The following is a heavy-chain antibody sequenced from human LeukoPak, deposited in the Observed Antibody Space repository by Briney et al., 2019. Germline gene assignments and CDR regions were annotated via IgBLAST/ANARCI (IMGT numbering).Heavy chain of an antibody. CDR3: ARRVGVVPAARFGGWFDP. CDR2: INHSGST. V-gene: IGHV4-34*01. Sequence: SETLSPTCAVYGGSFSGYYWSWIRQPPGKGLEWIGEINHSGSTNYNPSLKSRVTISVDTSKNQFSLKLSSVTAADTAVYYCARRVGVVPAARFGGWFDPRGQGTLVTVSS. D-gene: IGHD2-2*01. J-gene: IGHJ5*02. CDR1: GGSFSGYY.